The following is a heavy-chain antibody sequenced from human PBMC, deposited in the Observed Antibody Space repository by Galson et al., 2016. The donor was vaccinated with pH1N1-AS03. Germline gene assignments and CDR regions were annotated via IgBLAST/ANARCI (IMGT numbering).Heavy chain of an antibody. Sequence: CAASGFTFSSYAMSWVRQAPGKGLEWVSIISGNGGSTYYADSVKGRFTISRDSSKNTLYLQMNRLRAEDTAVYYRAKDSPTNYNFWGGYYRAYGLDVWGQGITVTVSS. CDR1: GFTFSSYA. J-gene: IGHJ6*02. D-gene: IGHD3-3*01. CDR2: ISGNGGST. CDR3: AKDSPTNYNFWGGYYRAYGLDV. V-gene: IGHV3-23*01.